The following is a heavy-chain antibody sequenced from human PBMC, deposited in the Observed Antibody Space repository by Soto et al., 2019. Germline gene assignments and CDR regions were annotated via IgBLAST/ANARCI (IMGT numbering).Heavy chain of an antibody. CDR1: GFTFNTYA. CDR3: AKGQTTIMAFEK. CDR2: ISNSGGTT. D-gene: IGHD1-26*01. Sequence: GGSLRLSCAASGFTFNTYAMNWVRQAPGKGLEWVSAISNSGGTTYYADSVKGRFTISRDNSKNTLFLQMNSLRAEDEAVYYCAKGQTTIMAFEKWGQGTMVTVSS. V-gene: IGHV3-23*01. J-gene: IGHJ3*01.